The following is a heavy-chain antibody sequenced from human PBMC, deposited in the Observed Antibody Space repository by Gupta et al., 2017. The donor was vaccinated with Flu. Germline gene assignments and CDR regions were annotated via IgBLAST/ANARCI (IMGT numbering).Heavy chain of an antibody. CDR3: ARQAVPVRYYYHMDV. V-gene: IGHV3-7*01. CDR2: ITQDGSDR. J-gene: IGHJ6*03. Sequence: YWMGWVRQAPGKGLEWLANITQDGSDRYYGDSVKGRFTISRDNAKNALFLQMNSLRAEDTAVYYCARQAVPVRYYYHMDVWGKGTTVTVSS. CDR1: YW. D-gene: IGHD2-2*01.